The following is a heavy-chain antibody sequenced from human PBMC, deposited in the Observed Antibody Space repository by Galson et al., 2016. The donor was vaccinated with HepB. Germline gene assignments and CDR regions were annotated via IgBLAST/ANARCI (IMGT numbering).Heavy chain of an antibody. Sequence: SLRLSCAASGFAFGSHWMHWVRQVPGKGLVWVSRINSDGTISNYADSVKGRFTISRDNAKNTLYLQMNSLRAEDTAVYFCVRDHSVVPTTAYNWFDPWGRETLVTVSS. J-gene: IGHJ5*02. V-gene: IGHV3-74*01. CDR3: VRDHSVVPTTAYNWFDP. CDR2: INSDGTIS. D-gene: IGHD4-23*01. CDR1: GFAFGSHW.